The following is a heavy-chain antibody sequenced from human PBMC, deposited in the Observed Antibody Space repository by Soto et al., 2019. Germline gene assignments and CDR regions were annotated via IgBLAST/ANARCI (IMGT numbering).Heavy chain of an antibody. J-gene: IGHJ3*02. Sequence: QVQLVQSGAEVKKPGASVKVSCKTSGYTFTGHYIHWVRQAPGQGLEWMGWINPNSGGTNYAQKFHGWVTMTRETSINTANKSLSRLKSDDTAVYYCAREKSVGAGNDAFDIWGQGTMVTVS. V-gene: IGHV1-2*04. CDR3: AREKSVGAGNDAFDI. CDR2: INPNSGGT. D-gene: IGHD1-26*01. CDR1: GYTFTGHY.